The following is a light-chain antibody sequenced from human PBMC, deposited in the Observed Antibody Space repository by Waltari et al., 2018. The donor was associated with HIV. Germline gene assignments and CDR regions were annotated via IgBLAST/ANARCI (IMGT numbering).Light chain of an antibody. CDR3: QHYNNWPPFT. CDR1: QSISSN. Sequence: EVMMTQSPATLSVSPGDRVTLSCRASQSISSNLAWYQHKPGQAPRLLISGASTRATGIPARFSGSGSGTEFTLTISDLQSEDFAVYFCQHYNNWPPFTFGPGTKVDFK. J-gene: IGKJ3*01. V-gene: IGKV3-15*01. CDR2: GAS.